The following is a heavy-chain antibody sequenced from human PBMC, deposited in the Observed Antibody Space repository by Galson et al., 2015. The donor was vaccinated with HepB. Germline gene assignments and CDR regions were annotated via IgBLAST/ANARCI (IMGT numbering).Heavy chain of an antibody. V-gene: IGHV5-51*01. CDR1: GYKFTNSW. CDR3: AKRMVAATDAFDV. Sequence: QSGAEVKKPGQSLKVSCMGSGYKFTNSWIAWVRQTPGKGLEWMGIIYPDDSYTRYSPSFQGQVTISVDKSISTAYLQWTSLRASDTAIYYCAKRMVAATDAFDVWGQGTMVTVSS. J-gene: IGHJ3*01. D-gene: IGHD2-15*01. CDR2: IYPDDSYT.